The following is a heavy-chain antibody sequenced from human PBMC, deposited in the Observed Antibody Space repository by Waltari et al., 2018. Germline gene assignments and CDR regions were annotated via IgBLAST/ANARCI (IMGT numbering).Heavy chain of an antibody. D-gene: IGHD3-16*01. V-gene: IGHV1-69*05. J-gene: IGHJ6*02. CDR2: IIPIFGTA. CDR1: GGTFSSYA. CDR3: AREEFVGSRRYYGMDV. Sequence: QVQLVQSGAEVKKPGSSVKVSCKDSGGTFSSYAISWVRQAPGQGLEWMGGIIPIFGTANYAQKFQGRVTLTTDESTSTAYMELSSLRSEDTAVYYCAREEFVGSRRYYGMDVWGQGTTVTVSS.